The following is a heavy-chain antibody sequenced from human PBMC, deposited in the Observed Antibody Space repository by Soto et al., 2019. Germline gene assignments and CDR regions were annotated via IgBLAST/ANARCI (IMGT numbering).Heavy chain of an antibody. V-gene: IGHV3-21*01. CDR1: GFTFINYG. CDR3: ASGSYCSGGSCYSVPFD. Sequence: PGGSLRLCCAASGFTFINYGMHCVRQAPGKGLEWVSVISSSSSYIYYADSVKGRFTISRDNAKNSLYLQMNSLRAEDTAVYYCASGSYCSGGSCYSVPFDWGQGTLVTVSS. CDR2: ISSSSSYI. D-gene: IGHD2-15*01. J-gene: IGHJ4*02.